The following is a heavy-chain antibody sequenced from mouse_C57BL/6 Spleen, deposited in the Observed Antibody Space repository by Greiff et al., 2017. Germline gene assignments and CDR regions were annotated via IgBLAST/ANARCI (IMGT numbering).Heavy chain of an antibody. J-gene: IGHJ3*01. CDR3: ARSYYDYDVREFAY. CDR1: GFNIKNTY. V-gene: IGHV14-3*01. D-gene: IGHD2-4*01. CDR2: IDPANGNT. Sequence: EVQLVESVAELVRPGASVKLSCTASGFNIKNTYMHWVKQRPEQGLEWIGRIDPANGNTKYAPRFQGKATITADTSSNTAYLQLSSLTSEDTAIYYCARSYYDYDVREFAYWGQGTLVTVSA.